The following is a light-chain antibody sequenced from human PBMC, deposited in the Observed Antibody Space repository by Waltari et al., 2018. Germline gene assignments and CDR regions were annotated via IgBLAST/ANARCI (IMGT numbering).Light chain of an antibody. CDR2: EDS. V-gene: IGLV3-10*01. CDR1: ALSRKY. J-gene: IGLJ2*01. CDR3: YSSDNSGFYKL. Sequence: SHALTQPPSVSVSPGQTARITCPGAALSRKYAYWYQQKSGQAPVLVIYEDSKRPSGIPERFSGSGSGTMATLTISGAQVDDEADYYCYSSDNSGFYKLFGGGTKLTVL.